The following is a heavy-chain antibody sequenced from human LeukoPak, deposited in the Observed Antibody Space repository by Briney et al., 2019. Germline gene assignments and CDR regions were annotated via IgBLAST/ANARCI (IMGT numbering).Heavy chain of an antibody. CDR3: ARVSWFGEFLLDY. CDR2: IRQDGSEI. Sequence: PGGSLRLSYVDSGFTFSSYWMSWVRQARGKGLEWVANIRQDGSEIYYGDSVKGRFTISRDNAKKSLYLQMNRLRAEDTAVYFCARVSWFGEFLLDYWGQGTLVTVSS. CDR1: GFTFSSYW. D-gene: IGHD3-10*01. J-gene: IGHJ4*02. V-gene: IGHV3-7*01.